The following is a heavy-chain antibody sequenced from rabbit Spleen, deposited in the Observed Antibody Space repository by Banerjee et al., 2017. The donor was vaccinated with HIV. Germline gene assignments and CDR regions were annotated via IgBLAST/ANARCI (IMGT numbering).Heavy chain of an antibody. V-gene: IGHV1S45*01. Sequence: QERLVESGGGLVKPGGTLTLTCKVSGIDFSSWYYMCWVRQAPGKGLELIGCIYLSSGSTYSAIWTKGRFTVSKTSSTTVTLQMTSLTAADTATYFCARGSAAMTIVITGYYLNL. J-gene: IGHJ4*01. CDR3: ARGSAAMTIVITGYYLNL. CDR1: GIDFSSWYY. D-gene: IGHD2-1*01. CDR2: IYLSSGST.